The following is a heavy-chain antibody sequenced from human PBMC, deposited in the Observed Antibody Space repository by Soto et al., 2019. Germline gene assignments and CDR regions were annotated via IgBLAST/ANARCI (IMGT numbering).Heavy chain of an antibody. CDR1: GYTFINYG. J-gene: IGHJ6*02. D-gene: IGHD2-2*01. CDR2: ISAYNGNA. V-gene: IGHV1-18*01. Sequence: ASVKVSCKASGYTFINYGISWVRQARGQGLEWMGWISAYNGNAKYAQKLQGRVTMTTDTSTSTAYTELSSLRSDDTAVYYCARVRCSSTRCYLSYYSYYGMDVWGQGTTVTV. CDR3: ARVRCSSTRCYLSYYSYYGMDV.